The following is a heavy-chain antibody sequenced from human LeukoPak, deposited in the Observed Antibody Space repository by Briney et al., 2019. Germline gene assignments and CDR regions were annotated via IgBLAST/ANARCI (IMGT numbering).Heavy chain of an antibody. CDR1: GFNFSSYS. CDR3: ARGYCSGGSCHLNAFDI. V-gene: IGHV3-21*01. Sequence: GGSLTLSCASSGFNFSSYSMNWVRQAPGKGLDWVASISTGRSYIFYADSVKGRFTISRDNAKNSLYLKMNSLRAEDTAVYYCARGYCSGGSCHLNAFDIWGQGTMVTVSS. J-gene: IGHJ3*02. D-gene: IGHD2-15*01. CDR2: ISTGRSYI.